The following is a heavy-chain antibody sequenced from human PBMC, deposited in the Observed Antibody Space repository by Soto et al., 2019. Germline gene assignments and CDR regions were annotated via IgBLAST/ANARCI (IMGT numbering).Heavy chain of an antibody. V-gene: IGHV1-2*04. CDR2: INPNSGGI. CDR3: ARAPLGYCGGTTCFDLDY. J-gene: IGHJ4*02. D-gene: IGHD2-2*01. Sequence: ASVKVSCKASGYTFTGYYIHWLRQAPGQGLEWMGWINPNSGGINYAQKFQGWVTMTRDTSISTAYMELSRLRSGDTAVYYCARAPLGYCGGTTCFDLDYWGQGTLVTVSS. CDR1: GYTFTGYY.